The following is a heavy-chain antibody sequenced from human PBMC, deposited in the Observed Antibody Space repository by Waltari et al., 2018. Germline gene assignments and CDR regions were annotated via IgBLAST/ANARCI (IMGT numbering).Heavy chain of an antibody. CDR1: GFTFSSYC. Sequence: EVQLVESGGGLVQPGGSLRLPCAASGFTFSSYCMPWFRPAPGKGLVWVSRINSDGSSTSYADSVKGRFTISRDNAKNTLYLQMNSLRAEDTAVYYCARDLRRGEWLVPDYWGQGTLVTVSS. D-gene: IGHD6-19*01. CDR3: ARDLRRGEWLVPDY. J-gene: IGHJ4*02. CDR2: INSDGSST. V-gene: IGHV3-74*01.